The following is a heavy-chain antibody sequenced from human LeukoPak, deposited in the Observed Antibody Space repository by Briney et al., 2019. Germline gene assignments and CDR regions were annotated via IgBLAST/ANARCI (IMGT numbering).Heavy chain of an antibody. CDR3: ARLSTVTGTNYYYYGMDV. CDR2: IYYSGST. Sequence: SETLSLTCTVSGGSISSYYWSWIRQPPGKGLEWIGYIYYSGSTNYNPSLKSRVTISADTSKNQFSLKLSSVTAADTAVYYCARLSTVTGTNYYYYGMDVWGQGTTVTVSS. J-gene: IGHJ6*02. D-gene: IGHD4-17*01. CDR1: GGSISSYY. V-gene: IGHV4-59*08.